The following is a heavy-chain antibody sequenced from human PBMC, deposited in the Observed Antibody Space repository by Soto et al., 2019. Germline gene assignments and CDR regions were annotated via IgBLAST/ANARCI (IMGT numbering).Heavy chain of an antibody. Sequence: QLQLQESGPGLVKPSETLSLTCTVSGASINSNVHYWGWVRQSPGKGLEWIASVFYTGSPYHNPSLESRVSISVDTSDNQFSLKVTSVTADDTGIYYCARHPFGGYAFDSWGQGTLVTVSS. V-gene: IGHV4-39*01. CDR2: VFYTGSP. D-gene: IGHD3-16*01. CDR1: GASINSNVHY. J-gene: IGHJ4*02. CDR3: ARHPFGGYAFDS.